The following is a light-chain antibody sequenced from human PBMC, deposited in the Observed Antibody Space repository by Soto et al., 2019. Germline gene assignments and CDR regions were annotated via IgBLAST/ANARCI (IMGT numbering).Light chain of an antibody. V-gene: IGKV3-11*01. CDR1: QSVTSY. CDR2: NAS. CDR3: QQRSNWLIT. Sequence: EILLTQSPATLSLPPGERATLSCRASQSVTSYLAWYQQKPGQAPRLLIYNASNRATGIPARFSGSGSGTDFTLTITRLEPEDFAVYYCQQRSNWLITFGQGTRLEIK. J-gene: IGKJ5*01.